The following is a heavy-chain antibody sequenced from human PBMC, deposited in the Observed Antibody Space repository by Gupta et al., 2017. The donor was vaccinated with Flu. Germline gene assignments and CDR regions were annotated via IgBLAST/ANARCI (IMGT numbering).Heavy chain of an antibody. V-gene: IGHV3-9*01. D-gene: IGHD6-19*01. Sequence: RQAPGKGLEWISGCSWNSGRVGYADSVKGRFTISRDNAKNSLYLQMNSLKTEDTALYYCVKDHGFSSGWSFDNWGQGTLVTVSS. CDR2: CSWNSGRV. J-gene: IGHJ4*02. CDR3: VKDHGFSSGWSFDN.